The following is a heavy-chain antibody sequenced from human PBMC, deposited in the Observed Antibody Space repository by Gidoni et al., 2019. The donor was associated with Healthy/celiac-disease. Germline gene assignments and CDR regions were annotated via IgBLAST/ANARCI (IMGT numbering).Heavy chain of an antibody. Sequence: QVQLVESGGGLVKPGGSLRLYCAASGFTFSDYYMSWIRQAPGKGLEWVSYISSSGSTIYYADSVKGRFTISRDNAKNSLYLQMNSLRAEDTAVYYCARDPIRIAARPRFGVDYWGQGTLVTVSS. D-gene: IGHD6-6*01. CDR2: ISSSGSTI. CDR1: GFTFSDYY. V-gene: IGHV3-11*01. J-gene: IGHJ4*02. CDR3: ARDPIRIAARPRFGVDY.